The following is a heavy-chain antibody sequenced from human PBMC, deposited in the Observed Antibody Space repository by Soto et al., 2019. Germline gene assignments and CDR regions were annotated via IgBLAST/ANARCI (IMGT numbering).Heavy chain of an antibody. CDR1: GFTFSNAW. CDR2: IKSKTDGGTT. D-gene: IGHD2-8*01. V-gene: IGHV3-15*01. CDR3: TTDRVLMVYAMLGY. Sequence: EVQLVESGGGLVKPGGSLRLSCAASGFTFSNAWMSWVRQAPGKGLEWVGRIKSKTDGGTTDYAAPVKGRFTISRDDSKNTLYLQMNSLKTEDTAVYYCTTDRVLMVYAMLGYWGQGTLVTVSS. J-gene: IGHJ4*02.